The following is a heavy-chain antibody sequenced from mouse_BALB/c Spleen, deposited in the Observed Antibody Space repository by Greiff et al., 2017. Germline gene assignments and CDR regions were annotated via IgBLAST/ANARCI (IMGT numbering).Heavy chain of an antibody. CDR3: VKELGQDYAMDY. CDR2: IWTGGGT. CDR1: GFSLTSYD. J-gene: IGHJ4*01. V-gene: IGHV2-9-2*01. D-gene: IGHD4-1*01. Sequence: VHLVESGPGLVAPSQSLSITCTVSGFSLTSYDISWIRQPPGKGLEWLGVIWTGGGTNYNSAFMSRLSISKDNSKSQVFLKMNSLQTDDTAIYYCVKELGQDYAMDYWGQGTSVTVSS.